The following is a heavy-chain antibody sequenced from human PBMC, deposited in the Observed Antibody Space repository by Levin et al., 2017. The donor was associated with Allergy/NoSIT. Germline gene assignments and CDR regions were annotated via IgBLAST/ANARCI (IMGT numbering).Heavy chain of an antibody. Sequence: SQTLSLTCAISGDSVSSNTVAWNWIRQSPSRGLEWLGRTYYTSKWYSDSASSVKSRITINPDTSNNQISLQLNSVTPEDTAVYYCAREYINVFAYWGQGTLVTVSS. CDR3: AREYINVFAY. D-gene: IGHD1-14*01. V-gene: IGHV6-1*01. CDR1: GDSVSSNTVA. CDR2: TYYTSKWYS. J-gene: IGHJ4*02.